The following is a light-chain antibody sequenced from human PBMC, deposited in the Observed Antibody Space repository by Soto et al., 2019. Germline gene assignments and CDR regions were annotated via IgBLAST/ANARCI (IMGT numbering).Light chain of an antibody. CDR2: ANS. CDR1: SSNIGAGYD. V-gene: IGLV1-40*01. Sequence: QLVLTQPPSVSGAPGQRVTISCTGSSSNIGAGYDVHWYQQLPGTAPKLLMYANSNRPSGVPDRFSGSKSGTSASLAITGLQAEAEADYYCQSYDSSLSGSYVFGTGTKLTVL. J-gene: IGLJ1*01. CDR3: QSYDSSLSGSYV.